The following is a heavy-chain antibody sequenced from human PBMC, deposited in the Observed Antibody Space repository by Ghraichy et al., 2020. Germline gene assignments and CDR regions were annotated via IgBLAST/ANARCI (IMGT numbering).Heavy chain of an antibody. CDR2: IYSGGST. J-gene: IGHJ3*02. CDR3: ARTTPGEYQLAAFDI. Sequence: GGSLRLSCAASGFTVSSNYMSWVRQAPGKGLEWVSVIYSGGSTYYADSVKGRFTISRDNSKNTLYLQMNSLRAEDTAVYYCARTTPGEYQLAAFDIWGQGTMVTVSS. V-gene: IGHV3-53*01. CDR1: GFTVSSNY. D-gene: IGHD2-2*01.